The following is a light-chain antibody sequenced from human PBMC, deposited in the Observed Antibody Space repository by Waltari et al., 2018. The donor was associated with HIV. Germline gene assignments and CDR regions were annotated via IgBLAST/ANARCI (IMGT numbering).Light chain of an antibody. Sequence: SVLTQPPSASGTPGQRVTISCSGSSSHIGSHTVYWFQQLPGTAPKLLMYRNNQRPSGVPDRFSDSTSGTSASLAISGLQSEDEAVYYCATWDDSLSGVVFGGGTKLAVL. V-gene: IGLV1-44*01. CDR1: SSHIGSHT. CDR3: ATWDDSLSGVV. J-gene: IGLJ2*01. CDR2: RNN.